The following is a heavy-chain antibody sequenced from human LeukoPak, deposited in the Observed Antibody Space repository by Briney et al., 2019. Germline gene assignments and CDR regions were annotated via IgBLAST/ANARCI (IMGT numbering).Heavy chain of an antibody. Sequence: PGGSLRLSCAASGFTFDDYAMHWVRQAPGRGLEWVSLISGDGCSTYYADYVKGRFTISRDNSKNSLYVQVNSLRTEDTALYYCAKDRSSGWYYDYWGQGTLVTVSS. CDR2: ISGDGCST. D-gene: IGHD6-19*01. CDR3: AKDRSSGWYYDY. J-gene: IGHJ4*02. V-gene: IGHV3-43*02. CDR1: GFTFDDYA.